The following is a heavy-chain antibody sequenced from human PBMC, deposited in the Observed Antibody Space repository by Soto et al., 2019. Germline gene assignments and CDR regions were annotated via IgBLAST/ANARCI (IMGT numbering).Heavy chain of an antibody. CDR3: AKDRSDHYYYYYYMDV. J-gene: IGHJ6*03. CDR2: ISGSGGST. CDR1: GFTFSSYA. V-gene: IGHV3-23*01. Sequence: PGGSLRLSCAASGFTFSSYAMSWVRQAPGKGLEWVSAISGSGGSTYCADSVKGRFTISRDNSKNTLYLQMNSLRAEDTAVYYCAKDRSDHYYYYYYMDVWGKGTTVTAP.